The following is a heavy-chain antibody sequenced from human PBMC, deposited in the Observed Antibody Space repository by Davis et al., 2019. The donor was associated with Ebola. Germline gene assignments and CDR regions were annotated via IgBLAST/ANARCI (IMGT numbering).Heavy chain of an antibody. CDR3: ARDSSGFLGNWYFDL. D-gene: IGHD6-19*01. Sequence: ASVKVSCKASGYTFTSYDINWVRQATGQGLEWMGWMNPNSGNTGYAQKFQGRVTMTRNTSISTAYMELSSLRSEDTAVYYCARDSSGFLGNWYFDLWGRGTLVTVSS. J-gene: IGHJ2*01. V-gene: IGHV1-8*01. CDR1: GYTFTSYD. CDR2: MNPNSGNT.